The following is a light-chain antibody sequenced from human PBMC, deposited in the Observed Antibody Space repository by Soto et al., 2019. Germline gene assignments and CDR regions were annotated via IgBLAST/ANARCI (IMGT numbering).Light chain of an antibody. CDR2: RAS. J-gene: IGKJ4*01. CDR3: QQYNNWSRAT. V-gene: IGKV3-15*01. Sequence: EIVMTQSPATLSVSPGERATLSCRASQSICSNLAWYQHKLGQAPRLFIFRASSRATGITARFSSSGSGTEFNMTISSLQSEDFAVYYCQQYNNWSRATFGGGTKVEIK. CDR1: QSICSN.